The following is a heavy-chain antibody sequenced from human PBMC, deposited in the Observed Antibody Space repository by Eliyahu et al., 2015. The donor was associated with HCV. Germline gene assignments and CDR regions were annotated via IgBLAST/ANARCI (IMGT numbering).Heavy chain of an antibody. D-gene: IGHD2-21*02. Sequence: VQLQQWGAGTLKASETLSLTCAVYGGSLKGXYWXWIRQSPGKGLEWIGEIIHTGTTKYNPSLNSRVTISLDTSKNQFSLKLRSVTAADTAVYYCARRGGDEDWGQGTLVNVSS. CDR3: ARRGGDED. J-gene: IGHJ4*02. V-gene: IGHV4-34*12. CDR2: IIHTGTT. CDR1: GGSLKGXY.